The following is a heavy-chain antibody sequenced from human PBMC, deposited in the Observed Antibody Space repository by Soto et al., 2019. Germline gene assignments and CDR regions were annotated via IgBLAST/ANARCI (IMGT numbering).Heavy chain of an antibody. Sequence: EVQLLESGGGFVQPGGSLRLSCSASGFNFNMFAMTWVRHDPGKGLEWVSTISGGSHSTYYADSHKGRFSISRDNSKNTVYLQMDSLRPEDPAIYYCAKNRVTLAALANLGHGALVSVSS. D-gene: IGHD6-25*01. CDR3: AKNRVTLAALAN. V-gene: IGHV3-23*01. CDR1: GFNFNMFA. J-gene: IGHJ4*01. CDR2: ISGGSHST.